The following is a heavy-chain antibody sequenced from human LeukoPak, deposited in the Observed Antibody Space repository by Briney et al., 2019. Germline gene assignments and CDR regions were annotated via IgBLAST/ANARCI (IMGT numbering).Heavy chain of an antibody. J-gene: IGHJ4*02. CDR3: ARFRSRQYYFDY. V-gene: IGHV4-30-2*01. CDR2: IYHSGST. Sequence: PSQTLSLTCAVSGGSISSGGYSWSWLRQPPGKGLEWIGYIYHSGSTYYNPSLKGRVTISVDRSKNQFSLKLSSVTAADTAVYYCARFRSRQYYFDYWGQGTLVTVSS. CDR1: GGSISSGGYS.